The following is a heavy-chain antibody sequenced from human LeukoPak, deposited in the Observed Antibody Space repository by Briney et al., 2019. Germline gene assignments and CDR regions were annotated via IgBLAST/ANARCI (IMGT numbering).Heavy chain of an antibody. V-gene: IGHV3-64*01. D-gene: IGHD3-22*01. CDR2: ISSNGGST. CDR1: GFTFSSYA. Sequence: GGSLRLSCSASGFTFSSYAMHWVRQAPGKGLEYVSAISSNGGSTFYANSVKGRFTISRDNSKNTLYLQMGSLRTEDMAVYYCARGYYYDSSGTSVVVCGKGTTVTVSS. CDR3: ARGYYYDSSGTSVVV. J-gene: IGHJ6*04.